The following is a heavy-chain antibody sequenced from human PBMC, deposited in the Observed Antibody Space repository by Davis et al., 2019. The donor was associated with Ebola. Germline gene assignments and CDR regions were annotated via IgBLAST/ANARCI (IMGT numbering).Heavy chain of an antibody. J-gene: IGHJ5*02. CDR2: IIPIFGTA. CDR3: ARIRGRWRLALGWFDP. CDR1: GGTFSSYA. D-gene: IGHD4-23*01. V-gene: IGHV1-69*06. Sequence: SVKVSCKASGGTFSSYAISWVRQAPGQGLEWMGGIIPIFGTANYAQKFQGRVTITADKSTSPAYMELSSLRSEDTAVYYCARIRGRWRLALGWFDPWGQGTLVTVSS.